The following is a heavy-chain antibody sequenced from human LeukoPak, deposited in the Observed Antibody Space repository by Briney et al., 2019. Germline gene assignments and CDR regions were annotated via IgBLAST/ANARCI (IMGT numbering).Heavy chain of an antibody. CDR3: AKDQWLVLDY. D-gene: IGHD6-19*01. CDR1: GFTFDDYA. CDR2: ISWKSGSV. J-gene: IGHJ4*02. V-gene: IGHV3-9*01. Sequence: GGSLRLSCAASGFTFDDYAMHWVRQAPGKGLEWLSGISWKSGSVGYADSVKGRFTISRDNARNSLYLQMNSLRAEDTAVYSCAKDQWLVLDYWGQGTLVTVSS.